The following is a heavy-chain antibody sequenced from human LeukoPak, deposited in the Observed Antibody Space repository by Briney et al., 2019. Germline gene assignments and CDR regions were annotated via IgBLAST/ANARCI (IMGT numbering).Heavy chain of an antibody. V-gene: IGHV3-23*01. CDR2: IRDSGGGT. J-gene: IGHJ4*02. CDR1: GLNLNNLA. Sequence: GGSLRLSCAASGLNLNNLAMSWVRQAPGKGLEWVAAIRDSGGGTYYADSVKGCFTISRDNSKNMLYLQMNSLRAEDTAVYYCAKVVGLDYWGQGTLVTVSS. CDR3: AKVVGLDY.